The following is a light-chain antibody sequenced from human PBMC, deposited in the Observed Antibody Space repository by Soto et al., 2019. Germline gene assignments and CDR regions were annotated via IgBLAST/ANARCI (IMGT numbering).Light chain of an antibody. Sequence: EIVLTQSPATLSLSPGERATLSCRASQSVSSYLAWYQQKPGQAPRLLIYDASNRATGIPARFSGSGSGTDFTLTISSLEPEVFAVYYCQQRSNWPEFTFGGGTKVEIK. CDR1: QSVSSY. J-gene: IGKJ4*01. CDR3: QQRSNWPEFT. V-gene: IGKV3-11*01. CDR2: DAS.